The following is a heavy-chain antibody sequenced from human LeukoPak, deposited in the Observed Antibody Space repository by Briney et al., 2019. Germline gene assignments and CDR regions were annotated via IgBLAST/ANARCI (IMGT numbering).Heavy chain of an antibody. CDR3: ARARNGYYAFDI. CDR2: INSDGSST. D-gene: IGHD5-24*01. CDR1: GFTFSSYW. J-gene: IGHJ3*02. V-gene: IGHV3-74*01. Sequence: GGSLRLSCAASGFTFSSYWMHWVRQAPGKGLVWVSRINSDGSSTSYADSVKGRFTISRDNAKNTLHLQMNSLRAEDTAVYYCARARNGYYAFDIWGQGTMVTVSS.